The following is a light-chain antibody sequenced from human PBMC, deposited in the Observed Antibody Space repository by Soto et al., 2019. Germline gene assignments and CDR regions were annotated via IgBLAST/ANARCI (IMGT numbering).Light chain of an antibody. CDR3: QQGFT. V-gene: IGKV3-11*01. J-gene: IGKJ3*01. CDR1: QSVSSY. Sequence: TLSLSPGERATLSCRASQSVSSYLAWYQQKPGQAPRLLIYDASNRATGIPARSSGSGSGTDFTLTLSSLEPEDFAVYYCQQGFTFGPGTKVDIK. CDR2: DAS.